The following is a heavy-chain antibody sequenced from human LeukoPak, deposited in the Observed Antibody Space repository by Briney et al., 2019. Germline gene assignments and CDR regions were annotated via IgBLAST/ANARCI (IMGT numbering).Heavy chain of an antibody. CDR3: ARDRVMGYDILTGYYPYYYYGMDV. D-gene: IGHD3-9*01. CDR2: IIPILGIA. J-gene: IGHJ6*02. V-gene: IGHV1-69*04. Sequence: AASVTVSCKASGGTFSSYAISWVRQAPGQGLDWMGRIIPILGIANYAQKFQGRVTITADKSTSTAYMELSSLRSEDTAVYYCARDRVMGYDILTGYYPYYYYGMDVWGQGTTVTVSS. CDR1: GGTFSSYA.